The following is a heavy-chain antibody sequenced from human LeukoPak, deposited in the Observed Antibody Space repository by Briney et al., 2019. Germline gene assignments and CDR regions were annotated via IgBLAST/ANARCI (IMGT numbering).Heavy chain of an antibody. D-gene: IGHD3-16*01. CDR1: GGSLNRYY. CDR2: IYYSGST. CDR3: ARTGGGYYFDY. J-gene: IGHJ4*02. V-gene: IGHV4-59*08. Sequence: AETLSLPCTVSGGSLNRYYWSGLPRPPGRALEGIGYIYYSGSTNYNPSLKGRVTISVATCKNQFSLKLSSVTAADTAVYECARTGGGYYFDYWGQGTLVTVSS.